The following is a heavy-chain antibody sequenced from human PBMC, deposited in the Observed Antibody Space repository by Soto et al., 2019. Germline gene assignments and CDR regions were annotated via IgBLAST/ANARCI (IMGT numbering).Heavy chain of an antibody. D-gene: IGHD2-15*01. CDR1: GFTFSSYG. J-gene: IGHJ1*01. Sequence: QVQLVESGGGVVQPGRSLRLSCAASGFTFSSYGMHWVRQAPGKGLEWVAVISYDGSNKCYADSVKGRFTISRDNSKNTLYLQMNSLRAEDTAVYYCAKGAATNYFQHWGQGTLVTVSS. CDR2: ISYDGSNK. CDR3: AKGAATNYFQH. V-gene: IGHV3-30*18.